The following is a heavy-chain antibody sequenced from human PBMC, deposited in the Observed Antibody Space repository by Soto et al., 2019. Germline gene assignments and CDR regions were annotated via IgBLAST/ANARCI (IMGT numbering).Heavy chain of an antibody. CDR3: AKDIPPLAGRPIDYYGMEV. D-gene: IGHD6-6*01. CDR1: GFTFSSYG. Sequence: PGGSLRLSCAASGFTFSSYGMHWVRQAPGKGLEWVAVISYDGINKYYADSVKGRFTISRDNSKNTLYLQMNSLRAEDTAVYYCAKDIPPLAGRPIDYYGMEVWVQVTTVTVSS. J-gene: IGHJ6*02. CDR2: ISYDGINK. V-gene: IGHV3-30*18.